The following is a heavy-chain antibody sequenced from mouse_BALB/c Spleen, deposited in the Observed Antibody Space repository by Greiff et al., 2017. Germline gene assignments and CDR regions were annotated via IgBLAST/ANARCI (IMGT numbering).Heavy chain of an antibody. Sequence: VQLVESGGGLVKLGGSLKLSCAASGFTFSSYYMSWVRQTPEKRLELVAAINSNGGSTYYPDTVKGRFTISRDNAKNTLYLQMSSLKSEDTALYYCARRHYGNWSLAYWGQGTLVTVSA. CDR1: GFTFSSYY. V-gene: IGHV5-6-2*01. CDR3: ARRHYGNWSLAY. J-gene: IGHJ3*01. D-gene: IGHD2-1*01. CDR2: INSNGGST.